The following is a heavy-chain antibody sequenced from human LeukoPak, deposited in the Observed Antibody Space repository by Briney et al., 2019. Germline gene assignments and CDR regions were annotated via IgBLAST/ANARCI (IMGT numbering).Heavy chain of an antibody. CDR2: INSDGSDT. V-gene: IGHV3-74*01. D-gene: IGHD3-10*01. J-gene: IGHJ4*02. CDR3: ASSFYNTEGY. Sequence: GGSLRLSCAASGFTFSSYWMHWVRQAPGKGLVWVSRINSDGSDTSYADSVKGRFTISRDNAKNTQYLQMNSPRAEDTAVYYCASSFYNTEGYWGQGTLVTVSS. CDR1: GFTFSSYW.